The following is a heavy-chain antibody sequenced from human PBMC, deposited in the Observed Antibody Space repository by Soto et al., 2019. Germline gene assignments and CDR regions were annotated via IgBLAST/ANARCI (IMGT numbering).Heavy chain of an antibody. CDR1: GGSISSGDYY. Sequence: SETLSLTCTVSGGSISSGDYYWSWIRQPPGKGLEWIGYIYYSGSTYYNPSLKSRVTISVDTSKNQFSLKLSSVTAADTAVYYCARATDIVVVVAATRYAFDIWGQGTMVPVSS. CDR2: IYYSGST. D-gene: IGHD2-15*01. J-gene: IGHJ3*02. CDR3: ARATDIVVVVAATRYAFDI. V-gene: IGHV4-30-4*01.